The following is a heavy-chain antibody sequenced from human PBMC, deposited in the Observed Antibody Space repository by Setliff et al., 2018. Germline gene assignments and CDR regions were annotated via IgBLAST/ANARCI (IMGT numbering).Heavy chain of an antibody. Sequence: SGPTLVNPTQTLTLTCTFSGFSLSTSGVGVGWIRQPPGKALEWLVLIYWDDDKRYSPSLKSRLTITKDTSKNQVVLTMTNMDPVDTATYYCARIQADDYGDYYGFDYWGQGTLV. J-gene: IGHJ4*02. CDR1: GFSLSTSGVG. CDR2: IYWDDDK. CDR3: ARIQADDYGDYYGFDY. V-gene: IGHV2-5*02. D-gene: IGHD4-17*01.